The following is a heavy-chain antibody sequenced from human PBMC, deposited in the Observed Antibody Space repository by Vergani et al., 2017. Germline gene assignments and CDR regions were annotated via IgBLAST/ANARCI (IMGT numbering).Heavy chain of an antibody. Sequence: QVQLQESGPGLVKPSETLSLTCTVSGYSISSGYYWGWIRQPPGKGLEWIGSIYHSGSTYYNPSLKSRVTISVDTSKNQFSLKLSSVTAADTAVYYCGRDRLVSRLGELSLNWFDPWGQGTLVTVSS. D-gene: IGHD3-16*02. CDR1: GYSISSGYY. J-gene: IGHJ5*02. CDR3: GRDRLVSRLGELSLNWFDP. CDR2: IYHSGST. V-gene: IGHV4-38-2*02.